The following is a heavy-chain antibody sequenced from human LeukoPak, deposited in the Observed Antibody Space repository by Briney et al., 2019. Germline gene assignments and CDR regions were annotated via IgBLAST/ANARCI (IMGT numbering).Heavy chain of an antibody. CDR3: AREGGIAVAGRDYFDY. V-gene: IGHV3-33*01. Sequence: GGSLRLSCAASGFTFSSYGMHWVRQAPGKGLEWVAVIWYDGSNKYYADSVKGRFTISRDNSKNTLYLQMNSLRAEDTAVYYCAREGGIAVAGRDYFDYWGQGTLVTVSS. CDR2: IWYDGSNK. CDR1: GFTFSSYG. D-gene: IGHD6-19*01. J-gene: IGHJ4*02.